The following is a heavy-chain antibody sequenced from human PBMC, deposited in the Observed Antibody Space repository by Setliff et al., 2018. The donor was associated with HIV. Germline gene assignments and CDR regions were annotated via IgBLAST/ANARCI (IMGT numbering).Heavy chain of an antibody. CDR2: IKQDGSEK. CDR3: ARDLVWPYSSRWYDAFDI. D-gene: IGHD6-13*01. J-gene: IGHJ3*02. Sequence: GGSLRLSCAASGFTFSSYWMSWVRQAPGKGLEWVANIKQDGSEKYYVDSEKGRFTISRDNAKNSLYLQMNSLRAEDTAVYYCARDLVWPYSSRWYDAFDIWGQGTMVTVSS. CDR1: GFTFSSYW. V-gene: IGHV3-7*03.